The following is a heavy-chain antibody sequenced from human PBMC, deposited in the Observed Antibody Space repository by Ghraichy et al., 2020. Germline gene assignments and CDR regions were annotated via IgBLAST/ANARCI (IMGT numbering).Heavy chain of an antibody. CDR1: GGTFRNYA. CDR2: IIPIFPIG. Sequence: SVKVSYKASGGTFRNYAISWVRQAPGQGLEWMGGIIPIFPIGNYAQKFQGRVTITADTSTSTAYMELSSLRSEDTAVYYCARVPTGNGDYEAYFDYWGQGTLVTVSS. J-gene: IGHJ4*02. CDR3: ARVPTGNGDYEAYFDY. V-gene: IGHV1-69*10. D-gene: IGHD4-17*01.